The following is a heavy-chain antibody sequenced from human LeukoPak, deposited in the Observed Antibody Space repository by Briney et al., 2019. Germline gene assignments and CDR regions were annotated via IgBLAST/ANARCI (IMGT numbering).Heavy chain of an antibody. D-gene: IGHD1-26*01. CDR3: ARVRDWDLLRLFDY. CDR1: GYTFTSYG. J-gene: IGHJ4*02. Sequence: ASVKVSCKASGYTFTSYGISWVRQAPGQGLEWMGWISAYNGNTNYAQKLQGRVTMTRDTSISTTYMELSRLRFDDTAVYYCARVRDWDLLRLFDYWGQGDLVTVSS. CDR2: ISAYNGNT. V-gene: IGHV1-18*01.